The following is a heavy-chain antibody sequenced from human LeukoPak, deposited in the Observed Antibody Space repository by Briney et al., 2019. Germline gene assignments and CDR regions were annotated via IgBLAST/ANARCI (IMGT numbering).Heavy chain of an antibody. V-gene: IGHV4-4*07. CDR3: ARDDPLDYYDSSGYAPS. J-gene: IGHJ4*02. Sequence: SETLSLTGTVSGGSISSYYWSWIRQPAGKGLEWIGRIYTSGSTNYNPSLKSRVTMSVDTSKNQFSLKLSSVTAAGTAVYYCARDDPLDYYDSSGYAPSWGQGTLVTVSS. CDR2: IYTSGST. D-gene: IGHD3-22*01. CDR1: GGSISSYY.